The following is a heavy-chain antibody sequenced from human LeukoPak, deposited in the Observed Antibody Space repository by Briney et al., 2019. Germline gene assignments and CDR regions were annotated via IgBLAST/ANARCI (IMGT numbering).Heavy chain of an antibody. CDR3: ASYDRGVPAAISSFDY. CDR2: INPNSGGT. CDR1: GYTFTGYY. D-gene: IGHD2-2*01. J-gene: IGHJ4*02. V-gene: IGHV1-2*02. Sequence: ASVKVSCKASGYTFTGYYMHWVRQAPGQGLEWMGWINPNSGGTNYAQKFQGRVTMTRDTSISTAYMELSRLRSDDTAVYYCASYDRGVPAAISSFDYWGQGTLVTVSS.